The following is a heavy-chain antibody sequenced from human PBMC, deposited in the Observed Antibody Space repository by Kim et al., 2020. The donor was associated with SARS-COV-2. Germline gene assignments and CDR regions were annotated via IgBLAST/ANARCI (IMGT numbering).Heavy chain of an antibody. CDR3: ARLDHTTYDFWFAP. V-gene: IGHV7-4-1*02. Sequence: ASVKVSCKASGYSFTYYGINWVRQAPGHGLEWMGWINTNTGNPTYAKGFTGRFVFSLDTSVGTAYLQISSLKAEDTAMYYCARLDHTTYDFWFAPWGQGTLVTVSS. J-gene: IGHJ5*02. D-gene: IGHD3-3*01. CDR2: INTNTGNP. CDR1: GYSFTYYG.